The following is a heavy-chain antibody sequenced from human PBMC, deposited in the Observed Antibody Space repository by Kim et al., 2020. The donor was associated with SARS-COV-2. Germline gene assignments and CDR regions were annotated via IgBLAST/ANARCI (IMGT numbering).Heavy chain of an antibody. J-gene: IGHJ6*02. CDR3: AKVKPIPGGYGMDV. CDR2: TYADGTT. CDR1: GFIVRSSY. Sequence: GGSLRLSCVGSGFIVRSSYMTWVRQAPGKGLDWVSVTYADGTTYYADSVKGRFTISSDNSGNTQFLQMNNLRVEDTAVYYCAKVKPIPGGYGMDVWGQGTTVTVSS. D-gene: IGHD5-12*01. V-gene: IGHV3-53*01.